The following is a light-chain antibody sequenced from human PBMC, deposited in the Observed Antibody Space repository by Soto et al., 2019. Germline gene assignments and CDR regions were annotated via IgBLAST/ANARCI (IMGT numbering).Light chain of an antibody. CDR1: YSNIGSRP. J-gene: IGLJ1*01. CDR3: AAWDDSLNVYV. V-gene: IGLV1-44*01. Sequence: QSVLTQPPSASGTPGQRVTISWSASYSNIGSRPVNWYQQFPGTAPKLLIYSNNQRPSGVPDRFSGSKSGTSASLAISGLQSEDEADYYCAAWDDSLNVYVFGTGTKLTVL. CDR2: SNN.